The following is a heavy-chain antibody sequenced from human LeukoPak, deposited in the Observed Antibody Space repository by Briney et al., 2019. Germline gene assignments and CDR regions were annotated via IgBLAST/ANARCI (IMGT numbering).Heavy chain of an antibody. CDR3: AKDGGLWVSAHWGDS. D-gene: IGHD7-27*01. CDR1: GSTFSSYA. J-gene: IGHJ4*02. V-gene: IGHV3-23*01. Sequence: GGSLRLSCAASGSTFSSYAMSWVRQAPGKGLEWVSTITTSDGNTYYADSVKGRFTVSRDNSKNTLFLQMNSLRAEDTAVYYCAKDGGLWVSAHWGDSWGRGTLVTVSS. CDR2: ITTSDGNT.